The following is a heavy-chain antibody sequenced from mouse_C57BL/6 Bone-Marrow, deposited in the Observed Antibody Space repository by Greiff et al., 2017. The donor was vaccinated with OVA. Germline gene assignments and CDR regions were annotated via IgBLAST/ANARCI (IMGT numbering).Heavy chain of an antibody. CDR3: TNKDYGSSYWYCDV. J-gene: IGHJ1*03. Sequence: EVQLQQSGGGLVQPGGSMQLSCAASGFTFSDAWMDWVRQSPEQGLAWVADIRNKANNHATYYAESVQGRFTISRDDTKSSGYLQMNSLRAEDTGIYYCTNKDYGSSYWYCDVWGTGTTVTVSS. D-gene: IGHD1-1*01. CDR1: GFTFSDAW. CDR2: IRNKANNHAT. V-gene: IGHV6-6*01.